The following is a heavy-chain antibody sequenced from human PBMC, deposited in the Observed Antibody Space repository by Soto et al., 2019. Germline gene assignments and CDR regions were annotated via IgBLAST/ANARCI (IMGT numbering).Heavy chain of an antibody. V-gene: IGHV1-8*01. Sequence: XSVKFSCKASVYTFTSYDIHWVRQATGQGLEWMGWMNPNSGNTGYAQKFQGRVTMTRNTSISTAYMELSSLRSEDTAVYYCARGTYYDFWSGPIRGYYYGMDVWGQGTTVTVSS. CDR1: VYTFTSYD. CDR3: ARGTYYDFWSGPIRGYYYGMDV. J-gene: IGHJ6*02. CDR2: MNPNSGNT. D-gene: IGHD3-3*01.